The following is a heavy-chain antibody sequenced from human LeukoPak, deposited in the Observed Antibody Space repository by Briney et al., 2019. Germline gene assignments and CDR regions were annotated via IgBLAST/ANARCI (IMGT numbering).Heavy chain of an antibody. Sequence: GGSLRLSCAASGFTFSSYWMHWVRQAPGKGLVWVSRINTDGSSTSYADSVKGRFTISRDNAKNTLYLQMNSLRAEDTAVYYCARDQPESIAARYFDYWGQGTLVTVSS. CDR1: GFTFSSYW. CDR2: INTDGSST. D-gene: IGHD6-6*01. V-gene: IGHV3-74*01. J-gene: IGHJ4*02. CDR3: ARDQPESIAARYFDY.